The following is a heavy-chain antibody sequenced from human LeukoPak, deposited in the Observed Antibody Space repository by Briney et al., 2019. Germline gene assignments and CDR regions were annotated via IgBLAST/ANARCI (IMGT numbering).Heavy chain of an antibody. CDR2: IFYNGST. CDR1: GGSISSYY. J-gene: IGHJ4*02. Sequence: SETLSLTCTVSGGSISSYYWSWIRQPPGKGLECIGYIFYNGSTNYNPSLKSRVTISVDTSKNQFSLKLTSVTAADTAVYYCARGYYNFWSGYYDYWGQGTLVTVSS. V-gene: IGHV4-59*01. CDR3: ARGYYNFWSGYYDY. D-gene: IGHD3-3*01.